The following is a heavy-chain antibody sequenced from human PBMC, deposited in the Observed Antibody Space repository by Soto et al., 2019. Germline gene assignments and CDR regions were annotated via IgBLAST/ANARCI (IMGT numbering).Heavy chain of an antibody. Sequence: SETLSLTCTVSGGSISSGGYHWSWIRQHPGKGLEWIGYIYYSGSTYYNPSLKSRVTISVDTSKNQFSLKLSSVTAADTAVYYCARDRSGYHNYYGMDVWGQGTTVTVSS. V-gene: IGHV4-31*03. CDR1: GGSISSGGYH. D-gene: IGHD1-26*01. CDR3: ARDRSGYHNYYGMDV. J-gene: IGHJ6*02. CDR2: IYYSGST.